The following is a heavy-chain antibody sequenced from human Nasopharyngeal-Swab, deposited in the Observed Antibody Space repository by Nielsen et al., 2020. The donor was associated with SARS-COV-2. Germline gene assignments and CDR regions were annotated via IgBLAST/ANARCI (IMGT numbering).Heavy chain of an antibody. V-gene: IGHV6-1*01. CDR2: TYYRSKWYN. CDR3: ARDLDSSSWYPYYFDY. D-gene: IGHD6-13*01. J-gene: IGHJ4*02. Sequence: WIRQSPSRGLEWLGRTYYRSKWYNDYAVSVKSRITINPDTFKNQFSLQLNSVTPEDTAVYYCARDLDSSSWYPYYFDYWGQGTLVTVSS.